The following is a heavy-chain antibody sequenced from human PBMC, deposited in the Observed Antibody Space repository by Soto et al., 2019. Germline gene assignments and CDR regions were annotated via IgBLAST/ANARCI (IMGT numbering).Heavy chain of an antibody. CDR3: ARRLTTLTKLFDF. V-gene: IGHV1-2*02. CDR2: INPNGGT. J-gene: IGHJ4*02. D-gene: IGHD4-4*01. CDR1: GYTLTDND. Sequence: QVQLVQSGAEVKKPGASVKVSCKASGYTLTDNDMHWVREAPGQGLEWMGWINPNGGTNYAKKIHGRVTMIRDTSISTAYLELGRMSSDDSAVDDSARRLTTLTKLFDFWGQGTLVTVSS.